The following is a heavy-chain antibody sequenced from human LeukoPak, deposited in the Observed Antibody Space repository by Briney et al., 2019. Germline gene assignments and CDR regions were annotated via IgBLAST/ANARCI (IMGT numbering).Heavy chain of an antibody. D-gene: IGHD2-2*01. CDR2: IWYDGSNK. V-gene: IGHV3-33*01. CDR1: GFTFSSYG. Sequence: PGGSLRLSCAASGFTFSSYGMHWVRQAPGKGLEWVAVIWYDGSNKYYADSVKGRFTISRDNSKNTLYLQMNSLRAEDTAVYYCATSKSHLDAFGMWGQGTMVTVSS. J-gene: IGHJ3*02. CDR3: ATSKSHLDAFGM.